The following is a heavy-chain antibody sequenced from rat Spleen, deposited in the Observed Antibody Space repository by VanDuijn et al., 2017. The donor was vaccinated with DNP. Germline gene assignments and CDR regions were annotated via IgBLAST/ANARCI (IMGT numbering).Heavy chain of an antibody. CDR2: TIGSGGNS. CDR1: GFTFNDYW. J-gene: IGHJ2*01. CDR3: ATHAVQLDYFDY. Sequence: EVQLVESGGDLVQPGKSLKLSCVASGFTFNDYWMTWIRQVPGKGLEWVASTIGSGGNSYYPDSLKGQFTISRDNAKNTLYLQMNSLRSEDTATYYCATHAVQLDYFDYWGQGVMVTVSS. D-gene: IGHD1-5*01. V-gene: IGHV5-31*01.